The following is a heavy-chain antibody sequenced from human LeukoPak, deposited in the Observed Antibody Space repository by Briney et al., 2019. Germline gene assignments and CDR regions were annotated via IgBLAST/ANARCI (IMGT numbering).Heavy chain of an antibody. CDR2: INQDGSEK. J-gene: IGHJ4*02. CDR1: GLTFRSYW. CDR3: ARERDGRFFDY. Sequence: GGSLRLSCAVSGLTFRSYWMSWVRQAPGEGLEWVANINQDGSEKYFVDSVKGRFTISRDNAKNSLHLQMNTLRAEDTAVYYCARERDGRFFDYWGQGTLVTVSS. V-gene: IGHV3-7*01. D-gene: IGHD5-24*01.